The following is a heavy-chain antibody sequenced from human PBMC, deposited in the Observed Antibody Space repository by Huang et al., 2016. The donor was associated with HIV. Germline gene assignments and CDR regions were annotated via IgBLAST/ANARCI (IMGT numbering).Heavy chain of an antibody. D-gene: IGHD3-10*01. CDR1: GYTFTNYD. J-gene: IGHJ3*01. Sequence: QIQLAQSGAEVKKPGASVKVSCKASGYTFTNYDINWLRQASGQGLEWMGRMNPKSGNVGYTKKCQGRAAILRNNSINTSYLEVTSLTSEDTAVYYCARGFGINYNHEAFDVWGQGTMVTVSS. CDR3: ARGFGINYNHEAFDV. CDR2: MNPKSGNV. V-gene: IGHV1-8*01.